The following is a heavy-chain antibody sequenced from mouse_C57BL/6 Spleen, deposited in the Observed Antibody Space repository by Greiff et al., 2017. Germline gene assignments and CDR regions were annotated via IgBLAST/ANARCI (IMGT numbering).Heavy chain of an antibody. CDR2: IDPSDSYT. D-gene: IGHD3-3*01. V-gene: IGHV1-50*01. J-gene: IGHJ3*01. Sequence: VQLQQPGAELVKPGASVKLSRKASGYTFTSYWMQWVKQRPGQGLEWIGEIDPSDSYTNYNQKFKGKATLTVDTSSSTAYMQLSSLTSEDSAVYYCARKGLGAYWGQGTLVTVSA. CDR3: ARKGLGAY. CDR1: GYTFTSYW.